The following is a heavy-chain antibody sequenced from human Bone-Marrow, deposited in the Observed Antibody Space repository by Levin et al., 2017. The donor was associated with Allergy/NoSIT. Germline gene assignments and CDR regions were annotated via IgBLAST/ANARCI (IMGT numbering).Heavy chain of an antibody. V-gene: IGHV3-23*01. CDR1: GFTFSSYA. Sequence: GESLKISCAASGFTFSSYAMSWVRQAPGKGLEWVSAISGSGGSTYYADSVKGRFTISRDNSKNTLYLQMNSLRAEDTAVYYCATRVVAATWFDPWGQGTLVTVSS. CDR2: ISGSGGST. D-gene: IGHD2-15*01. CDR3: ATRVVAATWFDP. J-gene: IGHJ5*02.